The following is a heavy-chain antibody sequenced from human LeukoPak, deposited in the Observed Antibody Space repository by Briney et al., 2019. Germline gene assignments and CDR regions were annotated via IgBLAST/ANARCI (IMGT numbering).Heavy chain of an antibody. V-gene: IGHV3-7*01. CDR3: ARDTDDFQGLDI. CDR2: INEDGGEK. Sequence: GGSLRLSCAASGFTFSRHWMIWVRQAPGKELEWVANINEDGGEKHYVDSVKGRFTISRDNNKKSVYLQMKSLRAEDTAVYYCARDTDDFQGLDIWGQGTRVTVSS. J-gene: IGHJ3*02. D-gene: IGHD3-3*01. CDR1: GFTFSRHW.